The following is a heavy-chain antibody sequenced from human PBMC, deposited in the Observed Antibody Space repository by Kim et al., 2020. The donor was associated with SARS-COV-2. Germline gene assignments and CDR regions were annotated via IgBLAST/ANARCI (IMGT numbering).Heavy chain of an antibody. CDR1: GGSFSDYY. CDR3: ASASQISTAFGVVIHNWFDL. J-gene: IGHJ5*02. D-gene: IGHD2-21*01. Sequence: SETLSLTCAVYGGSFSDYYWTWIRQSPGKGLEWIGGINDNDNINYNPSLKSRVTISLDTSKRQFSLPVTSVTVADTAVYYCASASQISTAFGVVIHNWFDLWGRGTPVSVSS. V-gene: IGHV4-34*01. CDR2: INDNDNI.